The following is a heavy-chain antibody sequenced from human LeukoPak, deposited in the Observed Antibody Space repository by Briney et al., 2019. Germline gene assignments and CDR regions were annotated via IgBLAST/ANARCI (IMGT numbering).Heavy chain of an antibody. CDR2: ISAYNGNT. J-gene: IGHJ4*02. Sequence: ASVKVSCKASGYTFTSYGISWVRRAPGQGLEWMGWISAYNGNTNYAQKLQGRVTVTTDTSTSTAYMELRSLRSDDTAVYYCARVRNLVPREYWGQGTLVTVSS. D-gene: IGHD1-7*01. CDR1: GYTFTSYG. CDR3: ARVRNLVPREY. V-gene: IGHV1-18*01.